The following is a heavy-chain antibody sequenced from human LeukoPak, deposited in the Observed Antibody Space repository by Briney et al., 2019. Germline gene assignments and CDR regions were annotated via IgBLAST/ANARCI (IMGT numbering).Heavy chain of an antibody. D-gene: IGHD3-22*01. CDR2: INTNTGNP. J-gene: IGHJ4*02. V-gene: IGHV7-4-1*02. CDR1: GYTFTSYA. Sequence: ASVKVSCKASGYTFTSYAMNWVRQAPGQGLEWMRWINTNTGNPTYAQGFTGRFVFSLDTSVSTAYLQISSLKAEDTAVYYCARASPIYDSSGHFDYWGQGTLVTVSS. CDR3: ARASPIYDSSGHFDY.